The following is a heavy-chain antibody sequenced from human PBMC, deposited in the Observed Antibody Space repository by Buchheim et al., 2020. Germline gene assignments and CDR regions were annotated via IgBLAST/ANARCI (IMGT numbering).Heavy chain of an antibody. V-gene: IGHV3-30*04. CDR3: ARDGWAGHNWYFDL. J-gene: IGHJ2*01. D-gene: IGHD6-19*01. CDR1: GFTFSSYA. Sequence: QVQLVESGGGVVQPGRSLRLSCAASGFTFSSYAMHWVRQAPGKGLEWVAVISYDGSNKYYADSVKGRFTISRDNSKNTLDLQMNSLRAEDTAVYYCARDGWAGHNWYFDLWGRGTL. CDR2: ISYDGSNK.